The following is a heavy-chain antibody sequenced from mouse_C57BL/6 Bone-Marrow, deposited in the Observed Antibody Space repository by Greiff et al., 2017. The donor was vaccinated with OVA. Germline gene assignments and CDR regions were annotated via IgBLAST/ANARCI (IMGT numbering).Heavy chain of an antibody. CDR3: ARLGKMGLRRYYFDY. Sequence: QVQLQQPGAELVRPGSSVKLSCKASGYTFTSYWMDWVKQRPGQGLEWIGNIYPSDSETHYNQKFKDKATLTVDKSSSTAYMQLSSLTSEDSAVYDCARLGKMGLRRYYFDYWGQGTTLTVSS. CDR1: GYTFTSYW. V-gene: IGHV1-61*01. CDR2: IYPSDSET. J-gene: IGHJ2*01. D-gene: IGHD2-2*01.